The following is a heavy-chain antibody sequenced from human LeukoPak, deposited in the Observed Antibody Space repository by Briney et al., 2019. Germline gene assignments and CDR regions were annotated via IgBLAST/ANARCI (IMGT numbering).Heavy chain of an antibody. CDR3: ARATTSSNWFDP. D-gene: IGHD1-7*01. Sequence: ASVKVSCKASGYTFTSYGISWVRQAPGQGLGWMGWISAYNVNTNYAQKLQGRVTMTTDTSTSTAYMELRSLRSDDTAVYYCARATTSSNWFDPWGQGTLVTVSS. V-gene: IGHV1-18*01. J-gene: IGHJ5*02. CDR1: GYTFTSYG. CDR2: ISAYNVNT.